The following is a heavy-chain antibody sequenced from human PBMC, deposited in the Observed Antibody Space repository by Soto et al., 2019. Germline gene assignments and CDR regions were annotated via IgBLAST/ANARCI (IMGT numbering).Heavy chain of an antibody. V-gene: IGHV3-9*01. J-gene: IGHJ4*02. Sequence: GGSLRLSCAASGFTFDDYAMHWVRQAPGKGLEWVSGISWNSGSIGYADSVKGRFTISRDNAKNSLYLQMNSLRAEDTALYYCAKDMEPAAAAYFDYWGQGTLVTVSS. CDR3: AKDMEPAAAAYFDY. CDR2: ISWNSGSI. CDR1: GFTFDDYA. D-gene: IGHD6-13*01.